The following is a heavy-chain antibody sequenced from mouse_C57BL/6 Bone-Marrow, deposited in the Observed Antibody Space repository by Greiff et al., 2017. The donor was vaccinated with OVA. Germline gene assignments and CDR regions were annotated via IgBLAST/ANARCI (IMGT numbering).Heavy chain of an antibody. Sequence: EVHLVESGGGLVQPGGSLKLSCAASGFTFSDYGMAWVRQAPRKGPEWVAFISNLAYSIYYADTVTGRFTISRENAKNTLYLEMSSLRSEDTAMYYCARRDSNFSWFAYWGQGTLVTVSA. CDR3: ARRDSNFSWFAY. CDR1: GFTFSDYG. CDR2: ISNLAYSI. D-gene: IGHD2-5*01. J-gene: IGHJ3*01. V-gene: IGHV5-15*01.